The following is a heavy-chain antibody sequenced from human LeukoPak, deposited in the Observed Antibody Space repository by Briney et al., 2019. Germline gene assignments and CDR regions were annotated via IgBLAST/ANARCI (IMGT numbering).Heavy chain of an antibody. Sequence: GGSLRLSCAASGFTFDDYGMNWVRQAPGKGLEWVSGITWNGASTGYTDSVKGRFTISRDNAKNSLYLQMNSLRAEDTAVYYCARVGGSYYYYYMDVWGKGTTVTVSS. J-gene: IGHJ6*03. CDR2: ITWNGAST. CDR3: ARVGGSYYYYYMDV. CDR1: GFTFDDYG. D-gene: IGHD2-15*01. V-gene: IGHV3-20*04.